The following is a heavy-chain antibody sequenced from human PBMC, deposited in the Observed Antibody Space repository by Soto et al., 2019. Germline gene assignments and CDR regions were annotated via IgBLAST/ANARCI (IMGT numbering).Heavy chain of an antibody. CDR3: ARDVEWELVELGLSFSGMDV. J-gene: IGHJ6*02. D-gene: IGHD1-26*01. CDR2: ISAYSGHT. Sequence: QVQLVQSGGEVKKPGASVKVSCKASGYTFTDYSISWVRQAPGHGLEWMGWISAYSGHTNYVQHLRGRVSMTTDTPTNTAYLELRSLTSDATAFYYCARDVEWELVELGLSFSGMDVWGRGTSITVSS. CDR1: GYTFTDYS. V-gene: IGHV1-18*01.